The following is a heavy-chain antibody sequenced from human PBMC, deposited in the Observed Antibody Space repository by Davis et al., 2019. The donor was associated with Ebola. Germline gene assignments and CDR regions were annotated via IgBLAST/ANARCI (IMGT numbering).Heavy chain of an antibody. CDR2: IYYGGST. J-gene: IGHJ3*02. V-gene: IGHV4-59*02. CDR3: ARGRQTYYYDSSGYYGRSSAFDI. D-gene: IGHD3-22*01. Sequence: GSLRLSCTVSGGSVSSLYWSWIRQPPGKGLEWIGYIYYGGSTNYNPSLKSRVTISVDTSKNQFSLKLSSVTAADTAVYYCARGRQTYYYDSSGYYGRSSAFDIWGQGTMVTVSS. CDR1: GGSVSSLY.